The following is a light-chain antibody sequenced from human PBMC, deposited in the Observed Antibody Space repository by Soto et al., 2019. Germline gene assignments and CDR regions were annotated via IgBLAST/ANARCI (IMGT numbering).Light chain of an antibody. Sequence: PATMSGSPGQSITISCTGTSSDVGGYNYVSWYQQHPGKAPKLMIYDVSNRPSGVSNRFSGSKSGNTASLTISGLQAEDEADYYCSSYTSSSTPYVFGTGTKVTVL. CDR3: SSYTSSSTPYV. V-gene: IGLV2-14*01. CDR1: SSDVGGYNY. J-gene: IGLJ1*01. CDR2: DVS.